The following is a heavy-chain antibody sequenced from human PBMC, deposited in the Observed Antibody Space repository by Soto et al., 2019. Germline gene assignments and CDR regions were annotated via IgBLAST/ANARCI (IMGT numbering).Heavy chain of an antibody. V-gene: IGHV3-23*01. J-gene: IGHJ1*01. CDR2: ISGSGGST. D-gene: IGHD3-22*01. Sequence: GGSLRLSCAASGFTFGSYAMICVRQAAGKGREWVSAISGSGGSTYYADSVKGRFTISRDNSKNTLYLQMNSLRAEDTAVYYCAKELKSAYYYDSSGPTSYFQHWGQGTLVTVSS. CDR1: GFTFGSYA. CDR3: AKELKSAYYYDSSGPTSYFQH.